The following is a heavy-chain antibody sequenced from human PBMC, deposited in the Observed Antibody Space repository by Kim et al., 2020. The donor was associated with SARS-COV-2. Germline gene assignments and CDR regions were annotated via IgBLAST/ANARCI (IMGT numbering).Heavy chain of an antibody. J-gene: IGHJ3*02. CDR1: GGSISSYY. V-gene: IGHV4-59*13. Sequence: SETLSLTCTVSGGSISSYYWSWIRQPPGKGLEWIGYIYYSGSTNYNPSLKSRVTISVDTSKNQFSLKLSSVTAADTAVYYCARDPYCSSTSCNGGTYAFDIWGQGTMVTVSS. CDR3: ARDPYCSSTSCNGGTYAFDI. CDR2: IYYSGST. D-gene: IGHD2-2*01.